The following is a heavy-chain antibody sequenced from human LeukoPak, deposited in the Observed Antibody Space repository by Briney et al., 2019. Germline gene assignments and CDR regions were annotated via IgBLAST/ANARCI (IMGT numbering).Heavy chain of an antibody. J-gene: IGHJ4*02. D-gene: IGHD4-11*01. Sequence: SQTLSLTCSVSGVSISSGAYYWSWIRQRPGKGLEWIGYIFYSDSTDFNPSLQSRVTISVDTSKNQFSLKLISVTAADTAVYYCARGAADYHYDYWGQGTLVTVSS. V-gene: IGHV4-31*03. CDR1: GVSISSGAYY. CDR3: ARGAADYHYDY. CDR2: IFYSDST.